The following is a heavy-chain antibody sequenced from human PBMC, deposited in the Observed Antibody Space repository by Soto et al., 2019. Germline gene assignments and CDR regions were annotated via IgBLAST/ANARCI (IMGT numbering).Heavy chain of an antibody. D-gene: IGHD6-19*01. CDR2: INGNADNS. V-gene: IGHV3-74*03. CDR3: VRDFRGAVAGSEFDH. J-gene: IGHJ4*02. CDR1: GFSFVSYW. Sequence: EVQLAESGGGLVLTGGSLRLSCAASGFSFVSYWMHWVRQVPGEGLAWVSRINGNADNSAYAYSVKGRFTISRDNAMNRLYLQMDSLRADDTGVYYCVRDFRGAVAGSEFDHWGQGTLVNVSS.